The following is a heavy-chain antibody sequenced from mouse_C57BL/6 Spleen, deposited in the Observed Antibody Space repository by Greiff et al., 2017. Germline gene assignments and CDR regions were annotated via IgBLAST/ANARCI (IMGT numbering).Heavy chain of an antibody. CDR3: ARGGVNYDAMDY. V-gene: IGHV1-82*01. CDR2: IYPGDGDT. Sequence: QVQLQQSGPELVKPGASVKISCKASGYAFSSSWMNWVKQRPGKGLEWIGRIYPGDGDTNYNGKFKGKATLTADKSSSTAYMQLSSLTSEDSAVYFCARGGVNYDAMDYWGKGTSVTVSS. CDR1: GYAFSSSW. D-gene: IGHD2-2*01. J-gene: IGHJ4*01.